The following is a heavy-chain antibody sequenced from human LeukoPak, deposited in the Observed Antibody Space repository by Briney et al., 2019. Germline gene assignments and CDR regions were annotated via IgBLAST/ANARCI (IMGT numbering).Heavy chain of an antibody. J-gene: IGHJ4*02. V-gene: IGHV1-46*01. CDR3: ATGGYSGYDSSFDY. CDR1: GYTFTGYY. D-gene: IGHD5-12*01. Sequence: ASVKVSCKASGYTFTGYYIHWVRQAPGQGLEWMGIINPSGGDTGYAQRFQGRVTMTRDTSTSTVYMELSSLRSEDTAVYYCATGGYSGYDSSFDYWGQGTLVTVSS. CDR2: INPSGGDT.